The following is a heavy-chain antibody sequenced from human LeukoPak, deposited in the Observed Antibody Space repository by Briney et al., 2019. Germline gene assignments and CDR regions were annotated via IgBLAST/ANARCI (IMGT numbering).Heavy chain of an antibody. Sequence: PGGSLRLSCAASGFTFSSYAMSWVRQAPGKGLEWVSAISGSGGSTYYADSVKGRFTISRDNSKNTLYLQMNSLRPEDTALYYCARDGRVAGTVYYFDYWGQGTLVTVTS. D-gene: IGHD6-19*01. V-gene: IGHV3-23*01. CDR3: ARDGRVAGTVYYFDY. CDR2: ISGSGGST. J-gene: IGHJ4*02. CDR1: GFTFSSYA.